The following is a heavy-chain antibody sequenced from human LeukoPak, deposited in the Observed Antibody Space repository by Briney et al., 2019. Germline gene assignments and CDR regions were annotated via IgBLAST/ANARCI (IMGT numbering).Heavy chain of an antibody. J-gene: IGHJ4*02. D-gene: IGHD3-10*01. CDR3: ARGDNYGSGSYYSKSHCFDY. CDR2: INSDGSST. Sequence: GGSLRLSCAASGFTFSSYWMHCVRQAPGKGLVWVSRINSDGSSTSYADSVRGRFTISRDNAKNTLYLQMNSLRAEDTAVYYCARGDNYGSGSYYSKSHCFDYWGQGTLVTVSS. V-gene: IGHV3-74*01. CDR1: GFTFSSYW.